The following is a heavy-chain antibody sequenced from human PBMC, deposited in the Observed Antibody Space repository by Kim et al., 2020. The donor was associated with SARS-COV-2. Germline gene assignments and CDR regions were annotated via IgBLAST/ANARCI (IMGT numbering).Heavy chain of an antibody. CDR2: ISYDGSNK. V-gene: IGHV3-30*18. CDR1: GFTFSSYG. J-gene: IGHJ4*01. D-gene: IGHD4-17*01. Sequence: GGSLRLSCAASGFTFSSYGMHWVRQAPGKGLEWVAVISYDGSNKYYADSVKGRFTISRDNSKNTLYLQMNSLRAEDTAVYYCAKDRRYRGDYRTGHFDY. CDR3: AKDRRYRGDYRTGHFDY.